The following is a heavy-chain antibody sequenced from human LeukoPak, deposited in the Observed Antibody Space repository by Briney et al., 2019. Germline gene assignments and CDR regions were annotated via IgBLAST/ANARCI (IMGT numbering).Heavy chain of an antibody. Sequence: ASVKVSCKASGYTFTSYDINWVRQATGQGLEWMGWMNPNSGNTGYAQKFQGRVTMTRSTSISTAYMELSSLRSEDTAVYYCASRPRSGYSIDYWGQGTLVTVSS. J-gene: IGHJ4*02. D-gene: IGHD6-19*01. CDR2: MNPNSGNT. CDR3: ASRPRSGYSIDY. V-gene: IGHV1-8*01. CDR1: GYTFTSYD.